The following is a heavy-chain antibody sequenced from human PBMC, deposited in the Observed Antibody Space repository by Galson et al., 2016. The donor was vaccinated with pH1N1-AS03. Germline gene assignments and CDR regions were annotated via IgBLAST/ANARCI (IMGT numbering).Heavy chain of an antibody. D-gene: IGHD5-12*01. Sequence: SLRLSCAASGFTVSRNDMHWVRQATGKGLEWVSIIAAAGPTHYADSVKGRFTISREIPQNSLYLQMDSLRADGTAVYYYAVWGYISGTHGLDVWGKGTTVTVSS. CDR3: AVWGYISGTHGLDV. J-gene: IGHJ6*04. CDR2: IAAAGPT. CDR1: GFTVSRND. V-gene: IGHV3-13*01.